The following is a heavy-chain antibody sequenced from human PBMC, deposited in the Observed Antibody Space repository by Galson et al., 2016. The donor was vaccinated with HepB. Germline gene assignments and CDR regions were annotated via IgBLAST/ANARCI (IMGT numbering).Heavy chain of an antibody. J-gene: IGHJ6*02. D-gene: IGHD2-2*02. CDR2: ISNSNSYI. V-gene: IGHV3-21*01. Sequence: SLRLSCAASGFTFSTYNMNWVRQAPGKGLEWVSSISNSNSYIYYTDSVKGRFTISRDNAKNSLYLQMNSLRAGDTAVYYCARDFGYCSSTSCYKGGLFYYYGMEGSGQGTTVTVAS. CDR1: GFTFSTYN. CDR3: ARDFGYCSSTSCYKGGLFYYYGMEG.